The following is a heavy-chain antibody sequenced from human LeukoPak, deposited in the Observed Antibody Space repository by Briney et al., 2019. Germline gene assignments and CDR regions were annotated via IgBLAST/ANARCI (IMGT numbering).Heavy chain of an antibody. J-gene: IGHJ3*01. D-gene: IGHD3-22*01. CDR2: INPDSGGT. V-gene: IGHV1-2*02. Sequence: GASVKVSCKASGYTFTVYYIHWVRQAPGQGLEWMGWINPDSGGTKYAQRFQGRATMTRDTSISTAYMELSRLRSDDTAVYYCARVGHYDSSVYADDVFDFWGQGTMVTVSS. CDR3: ARVGHYDSSVYADDVFDF. CDR1: GYTFTVYY.